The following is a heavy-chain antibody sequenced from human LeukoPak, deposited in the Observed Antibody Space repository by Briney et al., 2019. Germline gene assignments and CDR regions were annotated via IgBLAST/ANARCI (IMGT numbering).Heavy chain of an antibody. CDR2: INSDGSST. Sequence: GGSLRLSCAASGFTFSSYWMHWVRQAPGKGLVWVSRINSDGSSTSYADSVKGRFTISRDNAKNTLYLQMNSLRAEDTALYYCAKALSGYSYGTFDFWGQGTLVTVSS. D-gene: IGHD5-18*01. CDR3: AKALSGYSYGTFDF. V-gene: IGHV3-74*01. CDR1: GFTFSSYW. J-gene: IGHJ4*02.